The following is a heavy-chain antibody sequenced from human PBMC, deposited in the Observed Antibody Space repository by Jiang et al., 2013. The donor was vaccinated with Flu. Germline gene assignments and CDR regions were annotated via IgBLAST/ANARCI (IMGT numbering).Heavy chain of an antibody. J-gene: IGHJ4*02. V-gene: IGHV4-34*01. Sequence: HSGSTNYSPSLKSRVTISVDTSKNQFSLKLNSVTAADTAVYYCARDLESGQSFGYWGQGTLVTVSS. CDR2: HSGST. CDR3: ARDLESGQSFGY. D-gene: IGHD1-1*01.